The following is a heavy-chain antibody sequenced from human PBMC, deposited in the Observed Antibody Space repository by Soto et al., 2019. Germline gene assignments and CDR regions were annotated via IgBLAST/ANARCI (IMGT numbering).Heavy chain of an antibody. CDR2: VSNNGDNT. V-gene: IGHV3-23*01. J-gene: IGHJ6*03. D-gene: IGHD2-8*02. CDR1: RFSFCDYS. CDR3: SRSTVDRKRDYYYYYYMDV. Sequence: AGGALRLSCAAPRFSFCDYSMSWVPQAPGEGVGWVSTVSNNGDNTYYADSVKGRFTVSRDNSKNTLYLQTNSLRAEDTAVFFCSRSTVDRKRDYYYYYYMDVWGKGTTVTVSS.